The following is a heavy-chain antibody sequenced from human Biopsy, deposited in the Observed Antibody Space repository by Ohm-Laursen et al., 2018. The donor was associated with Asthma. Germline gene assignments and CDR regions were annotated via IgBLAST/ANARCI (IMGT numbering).Heavy chain of an antibody. V-gene: IGHV3-30*01. Sequence: SLRLSCAAPGFVFSQCAIRWVRQAPGKGLEWVGVISKDASTQDYADSVKGRFTMARDNSKNTLDLQMNSLREEDTAAYYCVRDGTDDAFDIWGQGTVASVSS. J-gene: IGHJ3*02. CDR2: ISKDASTQ. D-gene: IGHD1-1*01. CDR3: VRDGTDDAFDI. CDR1: GFVFSQCA.